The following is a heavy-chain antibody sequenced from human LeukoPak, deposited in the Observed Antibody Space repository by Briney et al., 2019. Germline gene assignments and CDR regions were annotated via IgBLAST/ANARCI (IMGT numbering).Heavy chain of an antibody. Sequence: QPGGSLRLSCAASGFIFSSYGMHWVRQSPGKGLEWAAVISYDGSIEYYADSVKGRFTISRDNSKNTLYLLMNSLRAEDTAVYYCAKVRAPYNHDGMDVWGQGTTVTVSS. J-gene: IGHJ6*02. CDR3: AKVRAPYNHDGMDV. V-gene: IGHV3-30*18. CDR1: GFIFSSYG. CDR2: ISYDGSIE.